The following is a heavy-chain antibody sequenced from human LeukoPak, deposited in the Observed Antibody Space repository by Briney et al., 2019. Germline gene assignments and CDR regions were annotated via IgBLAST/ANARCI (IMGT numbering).Heavy chain of an antibody. V-gene: IGHV4-61*02. CDR3: ADITWGN. Sequence: SQTLSLTCTVSGGSISSGSYYWSWIRQPAGKGLEWIGRIYTSGSTNYNPSLKSRVTMSVDTSKNQFSLKLSSVTAADTAVYYCADITWGNWGQGTLVTVSS. D-gene: IGHD3-10*01. CDR2: IYTSGST. CDR1: GGSISSGSYY. J-gene: IGHJ4*02.